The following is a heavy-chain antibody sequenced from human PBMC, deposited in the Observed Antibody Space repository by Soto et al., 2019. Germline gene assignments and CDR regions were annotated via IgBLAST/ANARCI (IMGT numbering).Heavy chain of an antibody. CDR3: AKNLYRGYSYGYG. CDR1: GFTFSSYA. Sequence: GGSRRLSCAASGFTFSSYAMILGRQAPGKGLEWVSAISGSGGSTYYADSVKGRFTISRDNSKNTLYLQMNSLRAEDTAVYYCAKNLYRGYSYGYGRGQRTPVTVSS. D-gene: IGHD5-18*01. J-gene: IGHJ1*01. CDR2: ISGSGGST. V-gene: IGHV3-23*01.